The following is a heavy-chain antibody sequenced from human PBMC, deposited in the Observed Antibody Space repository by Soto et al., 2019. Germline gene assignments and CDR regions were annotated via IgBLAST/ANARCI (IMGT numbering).Heavy chain of an antibody. V-gene: IGHV4-4*07. Sequence: PSQALRVTWTGSGGATNRYCWTWCRQPAGKGLEWIGRIYSSGSTKYNPSLQSRVTMSLDTSKHEFSLRLASVTAADTAVYYCARGQRFSAGFDPSGHGALVTVS. J-gene: IGHJ5*02. D-gene: IGHD3-3*01. CDR2: IYSSGST. CDR1: GGATNRYC. CDR3: ARGQRFSAGFDP.